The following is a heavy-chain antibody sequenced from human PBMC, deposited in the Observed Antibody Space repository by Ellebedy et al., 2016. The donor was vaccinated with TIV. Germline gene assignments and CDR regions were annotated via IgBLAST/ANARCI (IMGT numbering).Heavy chain of an antibody. CDR1: GFTFSNYW. V-gene: IGHV3-7*01. CDR3: GRAMDV. Sequence: GESLKISXAASGFTFSNYWMHWVCQAPGRGLEWVANIKQDESEKYYVDSVKGRFTISRDNAKNSLYLQMNSLRVEDTAVYYCGRAMDVWGKGTTVTVSS. J-gene: IGHJ6*04. CDR2: IKQDESEK.